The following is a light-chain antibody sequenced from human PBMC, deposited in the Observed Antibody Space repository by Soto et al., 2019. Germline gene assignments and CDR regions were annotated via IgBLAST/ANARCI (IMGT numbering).Light chain of an antibody. CDR2: GAS. V-gene: IGKV3-15*01. CDR3: LQHNKWPPVT. Sequence: EVVMTQSPATVSVSPGEGVTLSCRASQTISNDLALYQQKPGQAPRRLLYGASTRATGVPPTFSGGVSATEFSLIISSLQSEDFAFYYCLQHNKWPPVTFGGGTKVEIK. CDR1: QTISND. J-gene: IGKJ4*01.